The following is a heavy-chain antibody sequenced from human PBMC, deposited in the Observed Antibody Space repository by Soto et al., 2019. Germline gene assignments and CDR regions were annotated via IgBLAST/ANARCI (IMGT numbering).Heavy chain of an antibody. V-gene: IGHV3-43*01. Sequence: PGGSLRLSCAASGFTFDDYTMHWVRQAPGKGLEWVSLISWDGGSTYYADSVKGRFTISRDNSKNSLYLQMNSLRTEDTALYYCAKAYYDFWSGYQNYGMDVWGQGTTVTVSS. CDR3: AKAYYDFWSGYQNYGMDV. CDR1: GFTFDDYT. CDR2: ISWDGGST. D-gene: IGHD3-3*01. J-gene: IGHJ6*02.